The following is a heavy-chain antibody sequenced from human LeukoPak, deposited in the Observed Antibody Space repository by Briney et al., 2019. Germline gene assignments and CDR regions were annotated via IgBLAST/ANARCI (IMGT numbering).Heavy chain of an antibody. CDR3: ARGDDSGYFDYFDY. CDR1: GFAFDSNY. J-gene: IGHJ4*02. D-gene: IGHD3-22*01. CDR2: IYTGGNT. V-gene: IGHV3-53*01. Sequence: GGTLRLSCVASGFAFDSNYLSWVRQAPGRGLEWVSSIYTGGNTYYAASVKGRFTISRDFSKNTVFLHMNSLRAKDTAMYYCARGDDSGYFDYFDYWGQGALVTVSS.